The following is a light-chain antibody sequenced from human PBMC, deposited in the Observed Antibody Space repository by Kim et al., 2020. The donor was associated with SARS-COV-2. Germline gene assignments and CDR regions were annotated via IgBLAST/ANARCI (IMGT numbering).Light chain of an antibody. CDR1: QSVSNN. CDR2: GAS. CDR3: QQYDNWPPWT. Sequence: IVMTQSPATLSVSPGESVTLSYRANQSVSNNLAWYQQKPGQAPRLLMHGASTRATGIPARFSGSGSGTEFTLTISSLQSEDLAVYYCQQYDNWPPWTFGQGTKVDIK. J-gene: IGKJ1*01. V-gene: IGKV3-15*01.